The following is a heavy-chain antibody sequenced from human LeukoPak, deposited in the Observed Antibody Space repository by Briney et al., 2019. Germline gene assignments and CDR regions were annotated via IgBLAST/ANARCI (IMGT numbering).Heavy chain of an antibody. CDR3: ARRERVVKAPFDY. J-gene: IGHJ4*02. Sequence: KPSETLSLTCTVSGGSISSGGYYWSWIRQHPGKGLEWIGYIYYSGSTYYNPSLKSRVTISVDTSKNQFSLKLSSVTAADTAVYYCARRERVVKAPFDYWGQGTLVTVSS. D-gene: IGHD2-2*01. CDR1: GGSISSGGYY. CDR2: IYYSGST. V-gene: IGHV4-31*03.